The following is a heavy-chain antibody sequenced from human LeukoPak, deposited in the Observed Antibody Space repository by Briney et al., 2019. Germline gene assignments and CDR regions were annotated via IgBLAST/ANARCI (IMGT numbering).Heavy chain of an antibody. CDR1: GFTFSSYA. V-gene: IGHV3-23*01. J-gene: IGHJ4*02. D-gene: IGHD1-26*01. Sequence: GGSLRLSCAASGFTFSSYAMSWVRQAPGKGLEWVSAISGSGGSTYYADSVRGRFTISRDNSKNTLYLQMNSLRAEDTAVYYCAKVWWELPKPYFDYWGQGTLVTVSS. CDR2: ISGSGGST. CDR3: AKVWWELPKPYFDY.